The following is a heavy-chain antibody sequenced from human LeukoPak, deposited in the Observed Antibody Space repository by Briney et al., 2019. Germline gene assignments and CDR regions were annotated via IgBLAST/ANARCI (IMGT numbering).Heavy chain of an antibody. J-gene: IGHJ5*02. CDR3: ARRLKGAGNTRDPWFDP. D-gene: IGHD5-24*01. Sequence: SETLSLTCAVSGGSISSYYWGWIRQPPGKGLEWIGYFYYSGSTNYNPSLKSRVTMSVDTSKNHFSLKLSSVTAADTAVYYCARRLKGAGNTRDPWFDPWGQGTLVTVSS. V-gene: IGHV4-59*08. CDR2: FYYSGST. CDR1: GGSISSYY.